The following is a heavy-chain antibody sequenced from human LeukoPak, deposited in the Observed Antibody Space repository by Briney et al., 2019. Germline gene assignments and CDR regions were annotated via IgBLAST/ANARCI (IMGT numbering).Heavy chain of an antibody. V-gene: IGHV3-11*01. Sequence: GGSLRLSCAASGFTFSDYYMSWIRQAPGKGLEWVSYISSSGSTIYYADSVKGRFTISRDNGKNSLYLQMNSLRAEDTAVYYCARYQLLYYFDYWGQGTLVTVSS. CDR1: GFTFSDYY. J-gene: IGHJ4*02. CDR3: ARYQLLYYFDY. D-gene: IGHD2-2*01. CDR2: ISSSGSTI.